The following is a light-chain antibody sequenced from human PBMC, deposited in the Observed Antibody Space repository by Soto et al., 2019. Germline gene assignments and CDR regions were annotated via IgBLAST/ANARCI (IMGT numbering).Light chain of an antibody. J-gene: IGKJ4*01. CDR3: QQCNTYTTRT. V-gene: IGKV1-5*01. CDR2: DAS. Sequence: DIQMTQSPSTLSASVGDRVTITCRASQSISSWLAWYQQKLGRAPRLLIYDASNLESGVPSRFSGSGYGTACTLFIISLQPDEFANYSGQQCNTYTTRTFGGGTKVEIK. CDR1: QSISSW.